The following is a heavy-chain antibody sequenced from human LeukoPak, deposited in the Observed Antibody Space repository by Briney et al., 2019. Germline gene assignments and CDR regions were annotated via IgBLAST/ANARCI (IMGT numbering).Heavy chain of an antibody. V-gene: IGHV3-30*18. Sequence: GGSLRLSCAASGFTFSSYGMHWVRQAPGKGLEWVAVISYDGSNKYYADSVKGRFTISRDNSKNTLYLQMNSLRAKDTAVYYCAKDGYCSGGSCYPRGYYYGMDVWGKGTTVTVSS. CDR3: AKDGYCSGGSCYPRGYYYGMDV. D-gene: IGHD2-15*01. CDR1: GFTFSSYG. CDR2: ISYDGSNK. J-gene: IGHJ6*04.